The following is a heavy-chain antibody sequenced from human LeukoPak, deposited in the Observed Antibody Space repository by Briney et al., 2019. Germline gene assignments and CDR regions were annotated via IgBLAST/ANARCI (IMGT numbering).Heavy chain of an antibody. V-gene: IGHV3-7*01. J-gene: IGHJ3*02. Sequence: PGGSLRLSCAASGFTFSSYWMSWVRQAPGKGLEWVANIKQDGSEKYYVDSVKGRFTISRDNAKNSLYLQMNSLRAEDTAVYYCARVTYYYDSSGYNDAFDIWGQGTMVTVSS. CDR2: IKQDGSEK. CDR3: ARVTYYYDSSGYNDAFDI. CDR1: GFTFSSYW. D-gene: IGHD3-22*01.